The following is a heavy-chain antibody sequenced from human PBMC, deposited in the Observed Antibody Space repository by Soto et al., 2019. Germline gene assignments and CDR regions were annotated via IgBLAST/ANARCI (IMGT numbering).Heavy chain of an antibody. J-gene: IGHJ3*02. CDR1: GFTSSSYG. CDR2: IRGSDTNT. D-gene: IGHD6-19*01. CDR3: AKDNGGGGWYARAFDI. Sequence: GGSLRLSCAASGFTSSSYGMNWVRQAPGKGLEWVSAIRGSDTNTRYADSVKGRFTISRDNSKNTLYLQMNSLRPEDTAVYYCAKDNGGGGWYARAFDIWGQGTMVTVS. V-gene: IGHV3-23*01.